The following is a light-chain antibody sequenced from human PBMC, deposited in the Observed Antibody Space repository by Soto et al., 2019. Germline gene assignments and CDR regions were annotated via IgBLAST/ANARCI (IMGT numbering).Light chain of an antibody. CDR2: GAS. CDR3: QQRGTWPPTWT. CDR1: QGISSN. V-gene: IGKV3D-15*01. J-gene: IGKJ1*01. Sequence: EIVMTQSPATLSVSPGERATLSCRASQGISSNLAWYQQKPGQAPRLLIYGASSRATGIPDRFSGSGSGTDFTLTISSLEPEDFAVYYCQQRGTWPPTWTFGQGTKVDIK.